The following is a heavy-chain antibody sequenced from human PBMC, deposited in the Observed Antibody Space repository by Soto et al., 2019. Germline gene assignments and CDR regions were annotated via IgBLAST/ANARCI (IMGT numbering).Heavy chain of an antibody. CDR2: ISGSGGTT. J-gene: IGHJ4*02. CDR3: SRLMRTRFDL. Sequence: GWSLRLSCAASGFTFSSCVMSWVRQAPGKGLEWVSSISGSGGTTYYADSVKGRFTISRDNSKGTLYLQMNSLRADDTAVYFCSRLMRTRFDLWVQGTPVTVSS. D-gene: IGHD2-8*01. CDR1: GFTFSSCV. V-gene: IGHV3-23*01.